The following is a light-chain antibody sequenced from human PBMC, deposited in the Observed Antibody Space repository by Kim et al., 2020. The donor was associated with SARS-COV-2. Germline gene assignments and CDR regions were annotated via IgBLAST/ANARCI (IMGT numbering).Light chain of an antibody. CDR3: QVWDSSPV. J-gene: IGLJ3*02. CDR1: NIGSKN. V-gene: IGLV3-9*01. CDR2: RDN. Sequence: SYELTQPLSVSVALGQTARITCGGNNIGSKNVHWYQQKPGQAPVLVIYRDNNRPSGIPERFSGSNSGNTATLTISRVQAGDEADYYCQVWDSSPVFGGGT.